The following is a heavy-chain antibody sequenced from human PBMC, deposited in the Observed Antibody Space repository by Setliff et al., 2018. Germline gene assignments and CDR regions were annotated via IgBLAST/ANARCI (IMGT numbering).Heavy chain of an antibody. D-gene: IGHD1-1*01. Sequence: ETLSLTCTVSGGSTNNYHWTWIRQPAGKGPEWIGRLYPNGNTNYNPSLKRRVNMSADSSKNNLSLRLKYVTAADTAVYYCAREDWNGNAFDIWGPGTMVTVSS. CDR2: LYPNGNT. V-gene: IGHV4-4*07. CDR1: GGSTNNYH. CDR3: AREDWNGNAFDI. J-gene: IGHJ3*02.